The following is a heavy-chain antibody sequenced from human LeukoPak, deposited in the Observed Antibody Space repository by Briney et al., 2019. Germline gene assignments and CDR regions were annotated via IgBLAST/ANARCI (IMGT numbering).Heavy chain of an antibody. D-gene: IGHD6-19*01. CDR1: GGSISSGRHY. V-gene: IGHV4-39*07. J-gene: IGHJ4*02. CDR3: ASRIAVAGALVY. CDR2: LSYGRST. Sequence: PSETLSLTCSVSGGSISSGRHYWGWVRQPPGKGLEWIGSLSYGRSTYYKPSLESRVSMSVDTSKNQFSLKMISVTAADTGMYYCASRIAVAGALVYWGRGTLVTVSS.